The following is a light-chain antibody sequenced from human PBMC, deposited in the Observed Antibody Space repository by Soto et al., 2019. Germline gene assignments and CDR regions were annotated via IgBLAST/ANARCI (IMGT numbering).Light chain of an antibody. J-gene: IGKJ4*01. CDR1: QGISSA. CDR3: QQFNRYPI. V-gene: IGKV1-13*02. CDR2: DAS. Sequence: AIQLTQSPSSLSASVGDRVTITCRASQGISSALAWYQQKPGKAPKLLIYDASSLESGVTSRFSGSGSGTDFTLTISSLQPEDFATYYCQQFNRYPIFGGGTKVEIK.